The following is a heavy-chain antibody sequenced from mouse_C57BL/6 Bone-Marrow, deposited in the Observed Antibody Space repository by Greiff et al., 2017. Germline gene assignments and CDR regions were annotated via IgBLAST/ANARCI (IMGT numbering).Heavy chain of an antibody. V-gene: IGHV1-72*01. CDR1: GYTFTSYW. CDR3: AIPLDDEGGYAMDY. J-gene: IGHJ4*01. CDR2: IDPNSGGT. Sequence: QVQLKQPGAELVKPGASVKLSCKASGYTFTSYWMHWVKQRPGRGLEWIGRIDPNSGGTKYNEKFKSKATLTVDKPSSTAYMQLSSLTSEDSAVYYCAIPLDDEGGYAMDYWGQGTSVTVSS. D-gene: IGHD2-12*01.